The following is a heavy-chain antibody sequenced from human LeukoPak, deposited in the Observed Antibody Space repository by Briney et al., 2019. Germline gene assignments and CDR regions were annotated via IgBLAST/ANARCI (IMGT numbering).Heavy chain of an antibody. V-gene: IGHV3-30*02. Sequence: PGGSLRLSCAASGFTFSSYWMSWVRQAPGKGLEWVAFIRYDGSNKYYADSVKGRFTISRDNSKNTLYLQMNSLRAEDTAVYYCAKDLERSTYYYYYYMDVWGKGTTVTISS. J-gene: IGHJ6*03. CDR1: GFTFSSYW. CDR3: AKDLERSTYYYYYYMDV. D-gene: IGHD1-1*01. CDR2: IRYDGSNK.